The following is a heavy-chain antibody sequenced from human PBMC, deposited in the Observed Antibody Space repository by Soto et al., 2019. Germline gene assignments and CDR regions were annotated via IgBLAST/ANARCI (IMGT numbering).Heavy chain of an antibody. V-gene: IGHV3-33*01. CDR2: IWYDGSNK. D-gene: IGHD5-12*01. Sequence: PGGSLRLSCAASGFTFSSYGMHWVRQAPGKGLEWVAVIWYDGSNKCYADSVKGRFAISRDNSKNTLYLQMNSLRAEDTAVYYCARDRILGYSGYYRNFDYWGQGTLVTVSS. J-gene: IGHJ4*02. CDR3: ARDRILGYSGYYRNFDY. CDR1: GFTFSSYG.